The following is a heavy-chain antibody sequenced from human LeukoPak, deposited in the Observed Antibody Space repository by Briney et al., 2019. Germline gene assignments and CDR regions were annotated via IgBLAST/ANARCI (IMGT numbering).Heavy chain of an antibody. V-gene: IGHV3-23*01. Sequence: QPGGSLRLSCAASGFTFSSYAMSWVRRAPGKGLEWVSSISNSGGRTFYTDSVKGRFTISRDNSKITLYLQMNSLRAEDTAVYYCAKSYNGYESKPDYWGQGTLVTVSS. CDR2: ISNSGGRT. J-gene: IGHJ4*02. D-gene: IGHD5-12*01. CDR3: AKSYNGYESKPDY. CDR1: GFTFSSYA.